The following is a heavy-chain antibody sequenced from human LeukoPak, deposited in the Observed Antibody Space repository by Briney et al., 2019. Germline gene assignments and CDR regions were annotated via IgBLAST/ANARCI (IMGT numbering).Heavy chain of an antibody. CDR1: GFIFSHYG. V-gene: IGHV3-33*06. Sequence: GGSLRLSCAASGFIFSHYGMHWVRQAPGKGLEWVAVIWHDGSSKYYADSVKGRFTIPRDNSENTVYLQMNSLRAEDTAVYYCAKDAQRGFDYSNSLEYWGQGDLVTVSS. CDR3: AKDAQRGFDYSNSLEY. CDR2: IWHDGSSK. J-gene: IGHJ4*02. D-gene: IGHD4-11*01.